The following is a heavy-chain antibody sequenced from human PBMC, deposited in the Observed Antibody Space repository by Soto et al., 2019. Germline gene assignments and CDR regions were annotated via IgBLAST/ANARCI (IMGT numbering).Heavy chain of an antibody. V-gene: IGHV1-69*13. J-gene: IGHJ6*02. CDR3: ARAKNWNDVGYYYGMDV. CDR2: IIPIFGTA. D-gene: IGHD1-1*01. CDR1: GGTFSSYA. Sequence: ASGKVSCKASGGTFSSYASSCVRQAPGQGLEWMGGIIPIFGTANYAQKFQGRVTITADESTSTAYMELSSLRSEDTAVYYCARAKNWNDVGYYYGMDVWGQGTTVTVSS.